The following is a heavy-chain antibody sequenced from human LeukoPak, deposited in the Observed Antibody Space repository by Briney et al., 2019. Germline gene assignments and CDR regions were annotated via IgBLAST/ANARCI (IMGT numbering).Heavy chain of an antibody. Sequence: PGGSLRLSCAASGFTFDDYGMSWVRQAPGKGLEWVSVIYSGGSTYYADSVKGRFTISRDNSKNTPYLQMNSLRAEDTAVYYCARYRDSPDAFDIWGQGTMVTVSS. V-gene: IGHV3-53*01. CDR3: ARYRDSPDAFDI. CDR2: IYSGGST. D-gene: IGHD5-24*01. CDR1: GFTFDDYG. J-gene: IGHJ3*02.